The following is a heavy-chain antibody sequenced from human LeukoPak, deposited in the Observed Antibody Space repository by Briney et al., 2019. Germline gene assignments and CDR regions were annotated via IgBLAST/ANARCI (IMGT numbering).Heavy chain of an antibody. J-gene: IGHJ6*02. CDR1: GGSISSANW. CDR2: IHHSGTT. V-gene: IGHV4-4*02. Sequence: SGTLSLTCAVSGGSISSANWWSWVRQPPGKGLEWIGEIHHSGTTTYNPSLKSRLTISVDKSKNQFSLTLNSVTAADTAVYYCARDGGRDGYNSYYYYGMDVWGQGTTVTVSS. D-gene: IGHD5-24*01. CDR3: ARDGGRDGYNSYYYYGMDV.